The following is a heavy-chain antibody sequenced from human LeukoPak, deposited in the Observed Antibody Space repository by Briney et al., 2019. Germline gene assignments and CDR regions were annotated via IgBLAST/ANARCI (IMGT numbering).Heavy chain of an antibody. CDR3: AREDGISSVLGKSGRPAS. D-gene: IGHD5-24*01. CDR2: INPSDGRT. CDR1: SYTFPIYF. J-gene: IGHJ5*02. V-gene: IGHV1-46*01. Sequence: ASVRVSCKASSYTFPIYFVHCARSAPGQGLEWRGIINPSDGRTIYAENFQGRITRDTSTSTVFLDLRSLTYEDSAVYYCAREDGISSVLGKSGRPASWGQGSLVAVSS.